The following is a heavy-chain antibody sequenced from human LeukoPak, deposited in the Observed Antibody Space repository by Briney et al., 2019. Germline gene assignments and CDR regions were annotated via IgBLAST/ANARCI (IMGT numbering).Heavy chain of an antibody. D-gene: IGHD3-16*02. CDR1: GFTFSSYW. Sequence: GGSLRLSCAASGFTFSSYWMSWVRQAPGKGLEWVAFIRYDGSNKYYADSVKGRFTISRDNSKNTLYLQMNSLRAEDTAVYYCANIIQLSSDYWGQGTLVTVSS. V-gene: IGHV3-30*02. CDR2: IRYDGSNK. CDR3: ANIIQLSSDY. J-gene: IGHJ4*02.